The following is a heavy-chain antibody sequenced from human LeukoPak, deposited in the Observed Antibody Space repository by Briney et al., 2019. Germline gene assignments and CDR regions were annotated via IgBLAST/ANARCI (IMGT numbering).Heavy chain of an antibody. Sequence: SETLSLTCTASGDSINIYYWSWIRQPAGKGLEWTGRIFTSGNTNYNPSLKSRLTLSVDKSKNQFSLKLNSVTAADTAMYYCATSTVTSQNSYHYIDVWGKGTTVTVSS. CDR1: GDSINIYY. D-gene: IGHD4-17*01. V-gene: IGHV4-4*07. CDR2: IFTSGNT. J-gene: IGHJ6*03. CDR3: ATSTVTSQNSYHYIDV.